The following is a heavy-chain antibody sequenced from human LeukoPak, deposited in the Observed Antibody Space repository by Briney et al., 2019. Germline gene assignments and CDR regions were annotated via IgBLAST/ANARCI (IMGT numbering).Heavy chain of an antibody. CDR2: IVVGSGNT. J-gene: IGHJ4*02. D-gene: IGHD2-2*01. Sequence: TSVKVSCKASGFTFTSSAVQWVRQARGQRLEWKGWIVVGSGNTNYAQKFQERVTITRDMSTSTAYVELSSLRSEDTAVYYCAADGSDYCSSTSCRSTAGAGWGQGTLVTVSS. CDR1: GFTFTSSA. CDR3: AADGSDYCSSTSCRSTAGAG. V-gene: IGHV1-58*01.